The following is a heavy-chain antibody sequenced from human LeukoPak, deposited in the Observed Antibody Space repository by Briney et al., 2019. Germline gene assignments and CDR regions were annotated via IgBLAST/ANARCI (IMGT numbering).Heavy chain of an antibody. Sequence: SETLSLTCAVYGGSFSGYYWSWIRQPPGKGLEWIGEINHSGSTNYNPSLKSRVTISVDTSKNQFSLKLSSVTAADMAVYYCARALMTPLDYWGQGTLVTVSS. CDR3: ARALMTPLDY. D-gene: IGHD2-8*01. V-gene: IGHV4-34*01. CDR2: INHSGST. CDR1: GGSFSGYY. J-gene: IGHJ4*02.